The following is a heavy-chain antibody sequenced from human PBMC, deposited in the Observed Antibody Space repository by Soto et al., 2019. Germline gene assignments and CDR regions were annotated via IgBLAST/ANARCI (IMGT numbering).Heavy chain of an antibody. CDR1: GGSFSGYY. J-gene: IGHJ6*02. Sequence: QVQLQQWGAGLLKPSETLSLTCAVYGGSFSGYYWSWIRQPPGKGLEWIGEINHSGSTNYNPSLKSRVTISVDTSKNQVSLKLSSVTAADTAVYYCARAGMVYYYYYGMDVWGQGTTVTVSS. CDR2: INHSGST. V-gene: IGHV4-34*01. D-gene: IGHD3-10*01. CDR3: ARAGMVYYYYYGMDV.